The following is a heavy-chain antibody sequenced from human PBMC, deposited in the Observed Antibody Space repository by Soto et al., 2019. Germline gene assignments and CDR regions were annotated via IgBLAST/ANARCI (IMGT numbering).Heavy chain of an antibody. CDR2: IYYSGST. CDR3: ATEYDYHTSGPT. CDR1: GGSISSSSYY. V-gene: IGHV4-39*07. J-gene: IGHJ5*02. Sequence: SETLSLTCTVSGGSISSSSYYWGWIRQPPGKGLEWIGSIYYSGSTYYNPSLKSRVTMLIDTSKNQFSLKLSSVTAADTAVYYCATEYDYHTSGPTWGQGTLVTVSS. D-gene: IGHD3-22*01.